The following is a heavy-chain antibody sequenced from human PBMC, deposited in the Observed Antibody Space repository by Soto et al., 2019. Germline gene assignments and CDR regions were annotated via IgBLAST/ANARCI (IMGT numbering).Heavy chain of an antibody. J-gene: IGHJ4*02. V-gene: IGHV4-34*01. CDR3: ARAFSSTSCYDY. CDR1: GGSFSGYY. D-gene: IGHD2-2*01. Sequence: SETLSLTCAVYGGSFSGYYWSWIRQPPGKGLEWIGEINHSGSTNYNPSLKSRVTISVDTSKNQFSLKLSSVTAADTAVYYCARAFSSTSCYDYWGQGTLVTVSS. CDR2: INHSGST.